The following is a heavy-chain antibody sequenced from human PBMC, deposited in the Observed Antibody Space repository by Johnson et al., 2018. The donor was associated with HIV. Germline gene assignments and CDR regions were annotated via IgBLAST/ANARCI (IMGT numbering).Heavy chain of an antibody. CDR2: IWYDGSNK. J-gene: IGHJ3*02. Sequence: QVQLVESGGGVVQPGRSLRLSCAASGFTFSSYGMHWVRQAPGKGLEWVADIWYDGSNKYYADSVKGRFTISRDNAKNSLYVQMKGLRVEDSALYYCARAAFYYDPSGYLTRPRAFDIWGQGTMVTVSS. V-gene: IGHV3-33*01. D-gene: IGHD3-22*01. CDR3: ARAAFYYDPSGYLTRPRAFDI. CDR1: GFTFSSYG.